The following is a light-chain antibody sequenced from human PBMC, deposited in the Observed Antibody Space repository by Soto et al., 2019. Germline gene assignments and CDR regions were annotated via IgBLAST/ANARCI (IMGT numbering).Light chain of an antibody. V-gene: IGKV3-11*01. J-gene: IGKJ1*01. CDR2: DAS. Sequence: EIVLTQSPATLSLSPGERATLSCRASQSVGRNLAWYQQKPGQAPRLLIYDASNRATGIPARFSGGGSGTDFTLTISSLEPEGFAVYYCQQRSNWPPTFGQGTKVEI. CDR3: QQRSNWPPT. CDR1: QSVGRN.